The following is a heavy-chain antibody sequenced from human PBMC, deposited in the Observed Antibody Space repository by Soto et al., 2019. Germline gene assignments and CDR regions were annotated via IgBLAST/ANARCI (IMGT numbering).Heavy chain of an antibody. V-gene: IGHV3-21*01. J-gene: IGHJ4*02. Sequence: GGSLRLSCAASGFTFSSYSMNWVRQAPGKGLEWVSSTSSSSSYIYYADSVKGRFTISRDNAKNSLYLQMNSLRAEDTAVYYCARDPSSAAPETPSLYYFDYWGQGTLVTVSS. CDR1: GFTFSSYS. CDR2: TSSSSSYI. CDR3: ARDPSSAAPETPSLYYFDY. D-gene: IGHD3-10*01.